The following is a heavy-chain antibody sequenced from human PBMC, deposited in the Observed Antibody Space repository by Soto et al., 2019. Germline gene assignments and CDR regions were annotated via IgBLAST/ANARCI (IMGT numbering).Heavy chain of an antibody. Sequence: GESLKISCKGSGYTFTTYWIGWVRQMPGKGLEWMGIIYPRDSDAKYSPSFQGQVTISVDTSISTAFLHWSSLTASDSAIYYCARLLWTDLALVPYDPFEYWGQGAVVTVSS. D-gene: IGHD2-2*01. V-gene: IGHV5-51*01. CDR3: ARLLWTDLALVPYDPFEY. CDR2: IYPRDSDA. J-gene: IGHJ4*02. CDR1: GYTFTTYW.